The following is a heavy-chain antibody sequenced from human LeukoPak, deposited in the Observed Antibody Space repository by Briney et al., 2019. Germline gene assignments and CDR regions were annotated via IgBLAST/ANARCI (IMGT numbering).Heavy chain of an antibody. CDR1: GGSFSGYY. CDR2: INHSGST. V-gene: IGHV4-34*01. D-gene: IGHD3-9*01. CDR3: ASQNYDILTAGYYFDY. Sequence: SETLSLTCAVYGGSFSGYYWSWIRQPPGKGLEWIGEINHSGSTNYNPSLKSRVTISVDTSKNQSSLKLSSVTAADTAVYYCASQNYDILTAGYYFDYWGQGTLVTVSS. J-gene: IGHJ4*02.